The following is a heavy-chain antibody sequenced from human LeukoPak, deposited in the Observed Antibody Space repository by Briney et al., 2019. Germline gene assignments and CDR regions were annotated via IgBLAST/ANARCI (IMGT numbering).Heavy chain of an antibody. CDR2: ITNSGNSK. CDR3: AKALYYYYYGMDV. J-gene: IGHJ6*02. V-gene: IGHV3-48*01. Sequence: GGSLRLSCAASEFTFSSYSMNWVRQAPGKGLEWVSYITNSGNSKSYADSVKGRFTISRDNTKNSLYLQMNSLRAEDTALYYCAKALYYYYYGMDVWGQGTTVTVSS. CDR1: EFTFSSYS.